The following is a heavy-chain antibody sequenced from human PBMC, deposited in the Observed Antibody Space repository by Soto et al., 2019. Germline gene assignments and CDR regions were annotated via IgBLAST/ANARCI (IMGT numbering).Heavy chain of an antibody. CDR2: ISYDGSNK. D-gene: IGHD2-21*02. J-gene: IGHJ6*02. CDR3: AKTLTLSYYYGMDV. CDR1: GFTFSSYG. V-gene: IGHV3-30*18. Sequence: ESGGGVVQPGRSLRLSCAASGFTFSSYGMHWVRQAPGKGLEWVAVISYDGSNKYYADSVKGRFTISRDNSKNTLYLQMNSLRAEDTAVYYCAKTLTLSYYYGMDVWGQGTTVTVSS.